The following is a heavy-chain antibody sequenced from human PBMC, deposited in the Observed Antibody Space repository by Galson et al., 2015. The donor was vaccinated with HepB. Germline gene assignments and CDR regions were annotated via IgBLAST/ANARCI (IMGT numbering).Heavy chain of an antibody. D-gene: IGHD4-17*01. CDR1: GYRFNTYG. CDR3: ARDGVYGDYVGFVQRFGMDV. CDR2: ISVRNGDT. V-gene: IGHV1-18*04. Sequence: SVKVSCKASGYRFNTYGISWVRQAPGRGLEWMGWISVRNGDTNIAQKVQGRVTMTTDTLTKTAYMELRSLRSDDTAVYYCARDGVYGDYVGFVQRFGMDVWGQGTTVTVSS. J-gene: IGHJ6*02.